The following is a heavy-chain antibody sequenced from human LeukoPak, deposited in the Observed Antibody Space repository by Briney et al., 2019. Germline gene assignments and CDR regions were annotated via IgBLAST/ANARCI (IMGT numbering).Heavy chain of an antibody. D-gene: IGHD6-13*01. CDR1: GGSFSGYY. Sequence: PSETLSLTCAVYGGSFSGYYWSWIRQPPGKGLEWIGEINHSGSTNYNPSLKSRVTISVDTSKNQFSLKLSSVTAADTAVYYCARPTYSSSWFDRYNWFDPWGQGTLVTVSS. V-gene: IGHV4-34*01. J-gene: IGHJ5*02. CDR3: ARPTYSSSWFDRYNWFDP. CDR2: INHSGST.